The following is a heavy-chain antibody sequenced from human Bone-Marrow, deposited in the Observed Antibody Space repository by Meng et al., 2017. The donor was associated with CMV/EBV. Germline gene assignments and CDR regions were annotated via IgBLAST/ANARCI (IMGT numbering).Heavy chain of an antibody. J-gene: IGHJ4*02. V-gene: IGHV4-4*07. CDR1: GAYTKNYN. CDR2: IQVIGHT. D-gene: IGHD3-16*01. CDR3: AGSRPGGGACDY. Sequence: QGQEQESGLRVGTPPNTLSLPCLGPGAYTKNYNRNWGRQPAGQGLEWIGLIQVIGHTVYNPSLKSRVTVSLDASKSKFSLTLNSMTAADTATYYCAGSRPGGGACDYWGQGILVTVSS.